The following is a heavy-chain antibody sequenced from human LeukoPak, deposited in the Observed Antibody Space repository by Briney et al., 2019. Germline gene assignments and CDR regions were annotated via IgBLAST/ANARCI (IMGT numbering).Heavy chain of an antibody. Sequence: ASVKVSCKASGGTFSSYAISWVRQAPGQGLEWMGGFDPEDGETIYAQKFQGRVTMTEDTSTDTAYMELSSLRSEDTAVYYCASVTTLLWFDPWGQGTLVTVSS. V-gene: IGHV1-24*01. CDR1: GGTFSSYA. J-gene: IGHJ5*02. CDR2: FDPEDGET. D-gene: IGHD4-17*01. CDR3: ASVTTLLWFDP.